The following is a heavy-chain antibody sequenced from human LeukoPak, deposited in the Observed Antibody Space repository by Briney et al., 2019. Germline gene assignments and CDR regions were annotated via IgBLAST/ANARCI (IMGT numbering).Heavy chain of an antibody. Sequence: PGGSLRLSCAASGFTVSSNYMSWVRQAPGKGLEWVSVIYSGGSTYYADSVKGRFTISRDNSKNTLYLQMNSLRAEDTAVYYCARGYYYDSSGYYEGYFDYLGQGTLVTVSS. CDR2: IYSGGST. V-gene: IGHV3-66*01. D-gene: IGHD3-22*01. CDR1: GFTVSSNY. CDR3: ARGYYYDSSGYYEGYFDY. J-gene: IGHJ4*02.